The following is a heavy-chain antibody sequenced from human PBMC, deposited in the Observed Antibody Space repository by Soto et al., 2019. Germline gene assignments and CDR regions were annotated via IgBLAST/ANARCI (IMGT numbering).Heavy chain of an antibody. CDR1: GFTFGDHT. J-gene: IGHJ4*02. CDR3: ARDQMFAFDS. V-gene: IGHV3-49*04. CDR2: IRSKTYGGTA. Sequence: EVQLVESGGGLVQPGRSLRLCCTTSGFTFGDHTMTWVRQAPGKGLEWVGFIRSKTYGGTAEYAASVKGRFTISREDSQRIAYLQMNTLITEDTAVYYCARDQMFAFDSWGQGTLVTVSS. D-gene: IGHD3-10*02.